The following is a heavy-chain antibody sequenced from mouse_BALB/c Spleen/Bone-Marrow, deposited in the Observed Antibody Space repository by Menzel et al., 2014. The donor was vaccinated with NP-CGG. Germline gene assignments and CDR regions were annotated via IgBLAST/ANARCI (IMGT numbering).Heavy chain of an antibody. J-gene: IGHJ2*01. Sequence: QAQLKDSGAELVKPGASVKLSCKTSGYTFTNYWIQWVKQRPGQGLGWIGEIFPGIGTTYYNEKFKGKATLTIDTSSSTAYMQLSSLTSEDSAVYFCARGGNYGYWGQGTTLTVSS. CDR1: GYTFTNYW. CDR2: IFPGIGTT. D-gene: IGHD2-1*01. V-gene: IGHV1S132*01. CDR3: ARGGNYGY.